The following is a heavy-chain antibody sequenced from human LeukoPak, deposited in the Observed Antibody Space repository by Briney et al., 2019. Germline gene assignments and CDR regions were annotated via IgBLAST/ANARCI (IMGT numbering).Heavy chain of an antibody. Sequence: SEALSLTCAVYGGSFSGYYWSWIRQPAGKGLEWIGRIYTSGSTNYNPSLKSRVTISVDTSKNQFSLKLSSVTAADTAVYYCARGGAEWFGELFFDYWGQGTLVTVSS. V-gene: IGHV4-59*10. J-gene: IGHJ4*02. CDR2: IYTSGST. CDR1: GGSFSGYY. D-gene: IGHD3-10*01. CDR3: ARGGAEWFGELFFDY.